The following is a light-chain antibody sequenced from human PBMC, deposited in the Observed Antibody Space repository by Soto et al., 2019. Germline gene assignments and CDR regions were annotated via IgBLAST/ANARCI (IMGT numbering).Light chain of an antibody. J-gene: IGKJ4*02. V-gene: IGKV3-11*01. CDR2: DAA. CDR1: QYIGGY. CDR3: QQSASWPLT. Sequence: EIVLTQSPATLSLSPGERATLSCRASQYIGGYLAWYQLRPGQGPRLLIFDAASRATGIPDRVSGSGSGTAFTLIISRLAAEDFAVYFCQQSASWPLTFGGWTKVEIK.